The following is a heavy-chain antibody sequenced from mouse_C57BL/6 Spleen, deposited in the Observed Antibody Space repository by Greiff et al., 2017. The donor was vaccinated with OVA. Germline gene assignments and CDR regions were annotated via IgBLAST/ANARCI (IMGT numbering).Heavy chain of an antibody. CDR1: GYSITSGYY. V-gene: IGHV3-6*01. D-gene: IGHD3-3*01. Sequence: EVHLVESGPGLVKPSQSLSLTCSVTGYSITSGYYWNWIRQFPGTKLEWMGYISYAGSNNYNPSLKNRISITRDTSKNQFFLKLKSVTTDDTATYYCARDRGNWYFDVWGTGTSVTVSS. J-gene: IGHJ1*03. CDR3: ARDRGNWYFDV. CDR2: ISYAGSN.